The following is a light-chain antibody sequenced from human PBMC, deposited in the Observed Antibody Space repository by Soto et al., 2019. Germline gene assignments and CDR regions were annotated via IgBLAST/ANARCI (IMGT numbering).Light chain of an antibody. CDR1: NIGTKS. Sequence: SYELTQSPSVSVAPGRTARIACEGNNIGTKSVHWYQQRPGQAPVVVVYYDSDRPSGIPERFSGSNSGNTATLTIRSVEAGDEADYYCQVWDTSTFHPIFGGGTKLTVL. CDR2: YDS. CDR3: QVWDTSTFHPI. J-gene: IGLJ2*01. V-gene: IGLV3-21*04.